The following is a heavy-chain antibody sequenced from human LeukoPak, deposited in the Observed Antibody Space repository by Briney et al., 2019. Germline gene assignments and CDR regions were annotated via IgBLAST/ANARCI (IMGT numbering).Heavy chain of an antibody. CDR3: ARASWGYYGSGSYFRWNYYFDY. J-gene: IGHJ4*02. D-gene: IGHD3-10*01. CDR1: GGSISSGGYY. CDR2: IYYSGST. V-gene: IGHV4-31*03. Sequence: SQTLSLTCTVSGGSISSGGYYWSWIRQHPGRGLEWIGYIYYSGSTYYNPSLKSRVTISVDTSKNQFSLKLSSVTAADTAVYYCARASWGYYGSGSYFRWNYYFDYWGQGTPVTVSS.